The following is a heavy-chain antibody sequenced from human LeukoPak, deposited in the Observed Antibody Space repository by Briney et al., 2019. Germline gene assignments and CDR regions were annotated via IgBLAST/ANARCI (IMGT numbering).Heavy chain of an antibody. CDR2: LSGGGGST. Sequence: HSGGSLRLSCAASGFTFSSYAMSWVRQAPGKGLEWVSALSGGGGSTYYADSVKGRFTISRDNSKNTLYLQMNSLRAEDTAVYYCARDFGYYDSTNYYDYWGQGTLVTVSS. CDR1: GFTFSSYA. J-gene: IGHJ4*02. CDR3: ARDFGYYDSTNYYDY. D-gene: IGHD3-22*01. V-gene: IGHV3-23*01.